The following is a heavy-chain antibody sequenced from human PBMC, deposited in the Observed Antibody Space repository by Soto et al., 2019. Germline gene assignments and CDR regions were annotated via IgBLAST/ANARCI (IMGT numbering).Heavy chain of an antibody. Sequence: PGESLKISCKGSGYSFTSYWIGWVRQMPGKGLEWMGIIYPGDSDTRYSPFFQGQVTISADKSISTAYLQWSSLKASDTAMYYCARLDVGELFFYGMDVWGQGTTVTVSS. CDR3: ARLDVGELFFYGMDV. CDR1: GYSFTSYW. CDR2: IYPGDSDT. J-gene: IGHJ6*02. V-gene: IGHV5-51*01. D-gene: IGHD3-10*01.